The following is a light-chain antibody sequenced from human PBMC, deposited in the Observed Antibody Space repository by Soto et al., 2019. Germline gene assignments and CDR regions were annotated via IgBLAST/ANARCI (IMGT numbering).Light chain of an antibody. CDR2: DVS. CDR3: SSYTSSSIL. V-gene: IGLV2-14*01. Sequence: QSVLTQPASVSGSPGQSITISCTGTSSDVGGYNYVSWYQQHPGKAPKLMIYDVSNRPSGVSNRFSGSKSGNTASLTISVLQAEDEADYYCSSYTSSSILFGTGTKVTVL. CDR1: SSDVGGYNY. J-gene: IGLJ1*01.